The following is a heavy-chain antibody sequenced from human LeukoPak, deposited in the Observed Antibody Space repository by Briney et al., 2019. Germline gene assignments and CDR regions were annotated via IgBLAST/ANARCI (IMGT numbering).Heavy chain of an antibody. D-gene: IGHD6-19*01. CDR3: ARAVGKIAVADGWFDP. CDR1: GYTFTGYY. V-gene: IGHV1-2*02. CDR2: INPNSGGT. J-gene: IGHJ5*02. Sequence: ASVKVSCKASGYTFTGYYMHWVRQAPGQGLEWMGWINPNSGGTNYAQKFQGRVTMTRDTSISTAYMELSRLRSDDTAVYYCARAVGKIAVADGWFDPWGQGTLVTVSS.